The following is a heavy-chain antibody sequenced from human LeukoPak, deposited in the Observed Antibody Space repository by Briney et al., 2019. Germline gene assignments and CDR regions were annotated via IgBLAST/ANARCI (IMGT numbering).Heavy chain of an antibody. CDR3: ARDLHSGSPESHFDC. Sequence: GGSLRLSCAASGFTFSTYAMSWVRQAPGKGLEWVSLIYTGGRTYYAASVKGRFTISRDNSKNTLYLQMNSLRDEDTAVYYCARDLHSGSPESHFDCWGQGTLATVSS. V-gene: IGHV3-53*01. CDR2: IYTGGRT. D-gene: IGHD1-26*01. J-gene: IGHJ4*02. CDR1: GFTFSTYA.